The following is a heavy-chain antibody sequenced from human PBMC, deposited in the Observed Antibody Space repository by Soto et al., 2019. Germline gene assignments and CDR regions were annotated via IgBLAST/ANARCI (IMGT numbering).Heavy chain of an antibody. CDR2: ISSSSSYI. D-gene: IGHD4-4*01. CDR1: GFTFSSYS. Sequence: EVQLVESGGGLVKPGGSLRLSCAASGFTFSSYSMNWVRQAPGKGLEWVSSISSSSSYIYYADSVKGRFTISRDNAKNSLYLQMNSLRAEDTAVYYCARDRGNDYSISGGMDVWGQGTTVTVSS. CDR3: ARDRGNDYSISGGMDV. J-gene: IGHJ6*02. V-gene: IGHV3-21*01.